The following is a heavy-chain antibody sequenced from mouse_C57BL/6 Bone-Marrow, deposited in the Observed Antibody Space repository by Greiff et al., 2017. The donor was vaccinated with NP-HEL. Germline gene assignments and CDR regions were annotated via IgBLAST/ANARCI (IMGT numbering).Heavy chain of an antibody. Sequence: EVKVVESGAELVRPGASVKLSCTASGFNIKDDYMHWVKQRPEQGLEWIGWIDPENGDTEYASKFQGKATITADTSSNTAYLQLSSLTSEDTAVYYCTLWDWFAYWGQGTLVTVSA. J-gene: IGHJ3*01. CDR2: IDPENGDT. V-gene: IGHV14-4*01. CDR3: TLWDWFAY. D-gene: IGHD1-1*02. CDR1: GFNIKDDY.